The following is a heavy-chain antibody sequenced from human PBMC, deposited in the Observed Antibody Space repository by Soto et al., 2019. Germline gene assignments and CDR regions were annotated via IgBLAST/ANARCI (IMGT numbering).Heavy chain of an antibody. CDR1: GFTFSRAG. CDR2: IKRKSDGGTV. J-gene: IGHJ5*02. CDR3: TSDRGVDTPLVAYYL. D-gene: IGHD2-15*01. V-gene: IGHV3-15*07. Sequence: EVQLVESGGGLVEPGGSLRLSCAASGFTFSRAGMHWVRQVPGKGLEWVGRIKRKSDGGTVEYPAAMKDRFTISRDESKKTLYLQVNSLKTEDTGGYYCTSDRGVDTPLVAYYLWGPGTLVTVSS.